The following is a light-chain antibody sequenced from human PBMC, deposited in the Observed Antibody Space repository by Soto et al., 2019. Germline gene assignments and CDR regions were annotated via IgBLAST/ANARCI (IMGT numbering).Light chain of an antibody. V-gene: IGKV3-15*01. Sequence: ERVMTQSPATLSVSPGGRATLSCRASQSISSNLAWYQQKPGQAPRLLIYGASTRATGIPARFGGSGSGTEFTLTITSLQSEDFAVYYCQQYGSSPRLTFGGGTKVDIK. J-gene: IGKJ4*01. CDR2: GAS. CDR1: QSISSN. CDR3: QQYGSSPRLT.